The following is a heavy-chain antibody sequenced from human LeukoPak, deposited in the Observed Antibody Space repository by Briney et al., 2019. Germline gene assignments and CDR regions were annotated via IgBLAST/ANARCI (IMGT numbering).Heavy chain of an antibody. V-gene: IGHV4-59*01. CDR2: IYYSGST. J-gene: IGHJ4*02. CDR1: GGSISSYY. CDR3: ARGKGSSSWDPLVY. Sequence: PSETLSLTCTVSGGSISSYYWSWIRQPPGKGLEWIGYIYYSGSTNYNPSLKSRVTISVDTSKNQLSLKLSSVTAADTAVYYCARGKGSSSWDPLVYWGQGTLVTVSS. D-gene: IGHD6-13*01.